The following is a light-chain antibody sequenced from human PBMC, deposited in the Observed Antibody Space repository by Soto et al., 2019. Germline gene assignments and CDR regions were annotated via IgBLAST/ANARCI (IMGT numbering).Light chain of an antibody. CDR2: KAS. Sequence: DIQMTQSPSTLSGSVGDRVTITCRASQTISSWFAWYQQKPGKAPKLLIYKASTSVSVVLSRFSGSGSGTEYTLTISSLQPDDFATYFCQQYNRYPYTFGQGTKLESK. V-gene: IGKV1-5*03. CDR3: QQYNRYPYT. J-gene: IGKJ2*01. CDR1: QTISSW.